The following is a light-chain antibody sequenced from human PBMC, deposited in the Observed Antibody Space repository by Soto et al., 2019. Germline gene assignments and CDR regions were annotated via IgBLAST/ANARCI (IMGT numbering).Light chain of an antibody. CDR3: HQYNSYPLT. CDR2: GAS. CDR1: QSVSTN. J-gene: IGKJ4*01. V-gene: IGKV3-15*01. Sequence: SPSSLSASVGDRVTITFRASQSVSTNVAWYQQIPGPTPRLLLYGASTRATGIPVRFSGSGSGTEFTLTISSLQPEDFATYYCHQYNSYPLTFGGGTKVDIK.